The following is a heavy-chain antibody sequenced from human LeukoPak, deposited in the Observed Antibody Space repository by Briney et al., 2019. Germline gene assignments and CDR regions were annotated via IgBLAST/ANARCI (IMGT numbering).Heavy chain of an antibody. CDR2: ISDSGGS. V-gene: IGHV4-61*01. CDR1: GGSVSSGISY. D-gene: IGHD6-13*01. J-gene: IGHJ4*02. Sequence: PSETLSLTCSVSGGSVSSGISYWIWIRQPPGEGLEWIAYISDSGGSDYNPSLRGRVTISLDTSKNQFSLRLTSVTAADTAVSCCARVPAAGTGPDYWGQGTLVTVSS. CDR3: ARVPAAGTGPDY.